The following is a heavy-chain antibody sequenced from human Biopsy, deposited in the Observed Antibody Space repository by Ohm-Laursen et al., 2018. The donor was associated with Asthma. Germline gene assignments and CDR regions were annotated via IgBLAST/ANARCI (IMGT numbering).Heavy chain of an antibody. CDR3: ARATSTWSQSGPHFFDH. Sequence: SETLSLTCPVSPGSINDYYWNWIRQFPGEGLEWIGYVHSSGSTRFNPSLKSRVTVSVDTSVDQVSLKLSSVSAADTAIYYCARATSTWSQSGPHFFDHWGPGTLVTVSS. J-gene: IGHJ5*02. D-gene: IGHD6-13*01. CDR2: VHSSGST. CDR1: PGSINDYY. V-gene: IGHV4-59*01.